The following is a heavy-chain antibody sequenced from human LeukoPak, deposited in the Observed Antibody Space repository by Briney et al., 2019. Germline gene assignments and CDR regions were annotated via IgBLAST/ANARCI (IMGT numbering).Heavy chain of an antibody. V-gene: IGHV3-21*01. CDR1: GFTFSSYS. Sequence: GGSLRLSCAASGFTFSSYSINWVRQAPGKGLEWVSSISSSISYIYYADSVKGRFTISRDNAKNSLYLQTNSLRAADTAVYYCARDPRDGSGSYGWFDPWGQGTLVTVSS. CDR2: ISSSISYI. J-gene: IGHJ5*02. D-gene: IGHD3-10*01. CDR3: ARDPRDGSGSYGWFDP.